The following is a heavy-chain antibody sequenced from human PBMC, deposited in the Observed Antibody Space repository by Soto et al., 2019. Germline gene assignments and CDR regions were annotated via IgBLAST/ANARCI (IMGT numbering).Heavy chain of an antibody. D-gene: IGHD2-21*02. J-gene: IGHJ4*02. CDR1: GYTFTSYD. CDR3: ARGPSGADDYYFDY. Sequence: QVQLVQSGAEVKKPGASVKVSCKTSGYTFTSYDINWVRQATGQGLEWMGWMNPNSGNTGYAQKFQGRVTMTRNTSISTVYMQLSSLRSEDTDVYYCARGPSGADDYYFDYWGQGTLVTVSS. V-gene: IGHV1-8*01. CDR2: MNPNSGNT.